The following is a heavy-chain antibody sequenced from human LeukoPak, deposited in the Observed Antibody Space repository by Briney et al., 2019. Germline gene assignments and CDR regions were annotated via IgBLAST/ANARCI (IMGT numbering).Heavy chain of an antibody. CDR1: GFTFSSYG. V-gene: IGHV3-30*03. D-gene: IGHD1-26*01. CDR3: ARDRGSIVGATLLVWFDP. J-gene: IGHJ5*02. Sequence: GRSLRLSCAASGFTFSSYGMHWVRQAPGKGLEWVAVISYDGSNKYYADSVKGRFTISRDNSKNTLYLQMNSLRAEDTAVYYCARDRGSIVGATLLVWFDPWGQGTLVTVSS. CDR2: ISYDGSNK.